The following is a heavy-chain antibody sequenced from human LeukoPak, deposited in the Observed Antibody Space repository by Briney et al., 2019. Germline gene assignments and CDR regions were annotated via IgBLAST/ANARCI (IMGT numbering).Heavy chain of an antibody. CDR3: ARLNRITMIVVVIDPVDY. Sequence: PSETLSLTCTVSGGSISSSSYYWGWIRQPPGKGLEWIGSIYYSGSTYYNPSLKSRVTISVDTSKNQFSLKLSSVTAADTAVYYCARLNRITMIVVVIDPVDYWGQGTLVTVSS. CDR2: IYYSGST. CDR1: GGSISSSSYY. V-gene: IGHV4-39*01. D-gene: IGHD3-22*01. J-gene: IGHJ4*02.